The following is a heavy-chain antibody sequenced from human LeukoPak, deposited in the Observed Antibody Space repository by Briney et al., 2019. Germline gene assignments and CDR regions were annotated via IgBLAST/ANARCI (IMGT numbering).Heavy chain of an antibody. Sequence: GASVKVSCKASGYTFTGYHINWVRQATGQGLEWMEWMNTNSGNTGYAQKFQGRVTMTRNTSIRTAYMELTSLRSDDTAVYYCARGWRIAAGAYYFDFWGQGTLVTVSS. CDR3: ARGWRIAAGAYYFDF. J-gene: IGHJ4*02. V-gene: IGHV1-8*01. D-gene: IGHD6-25*01. CDR2: MNTNSGNT. CDR1: GYTFTGYH.